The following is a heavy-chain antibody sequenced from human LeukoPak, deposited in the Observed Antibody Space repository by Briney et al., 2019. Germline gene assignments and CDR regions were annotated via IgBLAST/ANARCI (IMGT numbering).Heavy chain of an antibody. D-gene: IGHD6-19*01. J-gene: IGHJ4*02. V-gene: IGHV4-59*01. CDR2: MYNRGST. Sequence: SETLSLTCAVYGGSFSGYYWSWIRQSPGKELEWIGYMYNRGSTIYNPSLKSRVTISTDTSKSQFSLRLTSATAADTAVYYCARAEKAVTGTLDSWGQGTLITVSS. CDR1: GGSFSGYY. CDR3: ARAEKAVTGTLDS.